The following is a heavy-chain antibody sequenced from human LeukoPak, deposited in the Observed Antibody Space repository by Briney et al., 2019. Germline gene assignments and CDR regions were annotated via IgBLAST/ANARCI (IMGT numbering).Heavy chain of an antibody. CDR3: MRMRLASRGNVY. D-gene: IGHD4-23*01. V-gene: IGHV3-30*04. Sequence: GGSLRLSCAASGFTFSNYALHWVRQAPGKGLEWVSVVSHTGNTTYYADSVKGRFTISGDNSKNTLYLQMNSLTPDDTAIYYCMRMRLASRGNVYWGQGTLVSVSS. J-gene: IGHJ4*02. CDR1: GFTFSNYA. CDR2: VSHTGNTT.